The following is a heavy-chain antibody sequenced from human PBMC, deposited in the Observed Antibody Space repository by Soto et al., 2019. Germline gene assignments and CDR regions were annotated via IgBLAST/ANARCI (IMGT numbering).Heavy chain of an antibody. J-gene: IGHJ3*02. D-gene: IGHD6-19*01. CDR2: IYYSGST. V-gene: IGHV4-31*03. Sequence: TLSLTCTVSGGSISSGGYYWSWIRQHPGKGLEWIGYIYYSGSTYYNPSLKSRVTISVDTSKNQFSLKLSSVTAADTAVYYCTRLIAVAGLDAFDIWGQGTMVTVSS. CDR3: TRLIAVAGLDAFDI. CDR1: GGSISSGGYY.